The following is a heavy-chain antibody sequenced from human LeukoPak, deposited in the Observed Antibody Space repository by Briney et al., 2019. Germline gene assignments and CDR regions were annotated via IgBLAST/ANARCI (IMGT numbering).Heavy chain of an antibody. CDR2: IYPGDSDT. CDR3: ARPFSHSGSWDDAFDI. J-gene: IGHJ3*02. V-gene: IGHV5-51*01. D-gene: IGHD6-13*01. Sequence: GESLKISCKGSGYSFTSYWIGWVRQMPGKGLEWMGIIYPGDSDTRYSPSFQGQVTISADKSISTAYLQWSSLKASDTAMYYCARPFSHSGSWDDAFDIWGQGTMVTVSS. CDR1: GYSFTSYW.